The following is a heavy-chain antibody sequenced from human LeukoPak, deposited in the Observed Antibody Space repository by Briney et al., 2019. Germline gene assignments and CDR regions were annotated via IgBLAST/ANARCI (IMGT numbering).Heavy chain of an antibody. Sequence: PSGTLSLTCAVYGGSFSGYYWSWIRQPPGKGLEWIGEINHSGSTNYNPSLKSRVTISVDTSKNQFSLKLSSVTAADTAVYYCARGGTMVRGVMRAFDIWGQGTMVTVSS. D-gene: IGHD3-10*01. J-gene: IGHJ3*02. CDR2: INHSGST. CDR1: GGSFSGYY. V-gene: IGHV4-34*01. CDR3: ARGGTMVRGVMRAFDI.